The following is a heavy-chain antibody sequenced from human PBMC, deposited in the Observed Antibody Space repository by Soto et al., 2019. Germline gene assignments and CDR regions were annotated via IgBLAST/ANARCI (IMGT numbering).Heavy chain of an antibody. CDR1: GYTFTGYY. CDR2: INPNSGGT. Sequence: ASVKVSCKASGYTFTGYYMHWVRQAPGQGLEWMGWINPNSGGTNYAQKFQGWVTMTRDTSISTAYMELSRLRSDDTAVYYCARGIYYYVSGSYPRYYYYRMDFWGRGTTDIGSS. V-gene: IGHV1-2*04. J-gene: IGHJ6*02. D-gene: IGHD3-10*01. CDR3: ARGIYYYVSGSYPRYYYYRMDF.